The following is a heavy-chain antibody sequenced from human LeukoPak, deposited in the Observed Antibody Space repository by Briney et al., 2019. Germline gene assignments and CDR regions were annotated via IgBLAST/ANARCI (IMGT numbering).Heavy chain of an antibody. Sequence: GGSLRLSCAASGFTFSSYSMNWVRQAPGKGLEWVSSISSSSSYIYYADSVKGRFTISRDNSKNTLYLQMNSLRAEDTAVYYCAKVAIAVAGLYYFDYWGQGTLVTVSS. V-gene: IGHV3-21*04. J-gene: IGHJ4*02. D-gene: IGHD6-19*01. CDR2: ISSSSSYI. CDR3: AKVAIAVAGLYYFDY. CDR1: GFTFSSYS.